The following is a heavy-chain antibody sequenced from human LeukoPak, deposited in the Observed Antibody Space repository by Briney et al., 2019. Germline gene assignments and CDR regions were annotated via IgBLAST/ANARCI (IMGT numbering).Heavy chain of an antibody. J-gene: IGHJ3*02. CDR2: ISYDGSNK. CDR1: GFTFSSYA. D-gene: IGHD3-3*01. Sequence: GGSLRPSCAASGFTFSSYAMHWVRQAPGKGLEWVAVISYDGSNKYYADSVKGRFTISRDNSKNTLYLQMNSLRAEDTAVYYCARDLRFGGAFDIWGQGTMVTVSS. CDR3: ARDLRFGGAFDI. V-gene: IGHV3-30*01.